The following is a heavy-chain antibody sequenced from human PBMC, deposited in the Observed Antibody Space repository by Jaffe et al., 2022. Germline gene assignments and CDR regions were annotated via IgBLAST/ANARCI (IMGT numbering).Heavy chain of an antibody. Sequence: EVQLVESGGGLVQPGGSLRLSCAASGFTFSSYEMNWVRQAPGKGLEWVSYISSSGSTIYYADSVKGRFTISRDNAKNSLYLQMNSLRAEDTAVYYCARDRPPSGWSDYWGQGTLVTVSS. CDR3: ARDRPPSGWSDY. V-gene: IGHV3-48*03. D-gene: IGHD6-19*01. CDR2: ISSSGSTI. CDR1: GFTFSSYE. J-gene: IGHJ4*02.